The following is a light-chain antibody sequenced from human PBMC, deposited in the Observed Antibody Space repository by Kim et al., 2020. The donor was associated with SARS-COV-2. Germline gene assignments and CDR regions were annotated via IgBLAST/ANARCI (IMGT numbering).Light chain of an antibody. CDR2: DVS. Sequence: QSALTQPASVSGSPGQSITISCTGTSSDVGGYNYVSWNQQHPGKAPKLMIYDVSNRPSGVSNRFSGSKSGNTASLTISGLQAEDETDYFCSTYTSSATYVLGTGTKVTVL. V-gene: IGLV2-14*01. CDR1: SSDVGGYNY. CDR3: STYTSSATYV. J-gene: IGLJ1*01.